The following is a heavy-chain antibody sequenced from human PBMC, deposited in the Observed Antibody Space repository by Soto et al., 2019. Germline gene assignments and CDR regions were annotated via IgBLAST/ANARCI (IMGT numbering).Heavy chain of an antibody. CDR2: INSDGSST. CDR1: GFTFSSYW. D-gene: IGHD3-22*01. Sequence: GGSLRFSCAASGFTFSSYWMHWVRQAPGKGLVWVSRINSDGSSTSYADSVKGRFTISRDNAKNTLYLQMNSLRAEDTAVYYCASLTYYDSSGYYWSTDYWGQGTLVTVSS. V-gene: IGHV3-74*01. J-gene: IGHJ4*02. CDR3: ASLTYYDSSGYYWSTDY.